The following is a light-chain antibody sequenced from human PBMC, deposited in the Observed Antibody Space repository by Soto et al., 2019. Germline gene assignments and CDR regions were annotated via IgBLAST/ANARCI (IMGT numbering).Light chain of an antibody. V-gene: IGKV1-27*01. J-gene: IGKJ1*01. Sequence: DIQMTQSPSSLSASVGDRVTITCRASQDVSNSLAWYQQRPGKCPKLLIYAASTLQSGVPSRFSGSGSGTDFTLTISSLQPEDVATYYGQKYYSAPWTFGQGTEVEIK. CDR3: QKYYSAPWT. CDR2: AAS. CDR1: QDVSNS.